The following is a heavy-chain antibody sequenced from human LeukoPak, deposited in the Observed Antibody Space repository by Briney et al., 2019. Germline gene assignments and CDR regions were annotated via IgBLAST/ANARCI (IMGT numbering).Heavy chain of an antibody. CDR2: IYYSGST. V-gene: IGHV4-30-4*08. D-gene: IGHD2-15*01. CDR1: GYSISSGYY. Sequence: PSETLSLTCTVSGYSISSGYYWSWIRQPPGKGLEWIGYIYYSGSTYYNPSLKSRVTISVDTSKNQFSLKLSSVTAADTAVYYCAREEGARWSDYYYYMDVWGKGTTVTVSS. J-gene: IGHJ6*03. CDR3: AREEGARWSDYYYYMDV.